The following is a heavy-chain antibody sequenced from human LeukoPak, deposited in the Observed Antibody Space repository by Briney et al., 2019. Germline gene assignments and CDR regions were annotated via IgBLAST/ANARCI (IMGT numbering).Heavy chain of an antibody. J-gene: IGHJ4*02. Sequence: GESLKISCKGSGYSFTSYGISWVRQAPGQGLEWMGWISAYNGNTNYAQKLQGRVTMTTDTSTSTAYMELRSLRSDDTAVYYCARDQPAEVGSDYWGQGTLVTVSS. CDR3: ARDQPAEVGSDY. CDR1: GYSFTSYG. CDR2: ISAYNGNT. D-gene: IGHD1-26*01. V-gene: IGHV1-18*01.